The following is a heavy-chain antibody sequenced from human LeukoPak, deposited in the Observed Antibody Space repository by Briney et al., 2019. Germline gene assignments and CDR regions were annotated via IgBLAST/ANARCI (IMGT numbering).Heavy chain of an antibody. Sequence: ASVKVSCKASGYTFTGYYMHWVRQAPGQGLEWMGWINPNSGGINYAQKFQGRVTMTRDTSISTAYMELSRLRSDDTAVYYCARDRLDIVVVPAAMAYYYYYGMDVWGQGTTVTVSS. CDR1: GYTFTGYY. CDR2: INPNSGGI. CDR3: ARDRLDIVVVPAAMAYYYYYGMDV. J-gene: IGHJ6*02. D-gene: IGHD2-2*01. V-gene: IGHV1-2*02.